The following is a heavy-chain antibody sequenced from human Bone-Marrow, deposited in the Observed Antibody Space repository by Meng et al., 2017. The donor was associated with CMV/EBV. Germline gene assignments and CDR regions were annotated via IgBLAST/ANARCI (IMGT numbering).Heavy chain of an antibody. Sequence: GESLKISCAVSGFTFSSYSMNWVRQAPGKGLEWVSSISSSSTYIYYADSVKGRFTISRDNANNSLYLHMNSLGAEDTAVYSCARAPFTGLTGSTTAYFDYWGQGALVTVSS. CDR1: GFTFSSYS. V-gene: IGHV3-21*03. D-gene: IGHD1-26*01. CDR3: ARAPFTGLTGSTTAYFDY. J-gene: IGHJ4*02. CDR2: ISSSSTYI.